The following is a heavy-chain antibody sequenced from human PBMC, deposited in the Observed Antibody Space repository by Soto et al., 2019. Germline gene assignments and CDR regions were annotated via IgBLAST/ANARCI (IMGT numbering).Heavy chain of an antibody. CDR2: IYHTGST. D-gene: IGHD3-22*01. CDR1: GDSISSGGYS. Sequence: QVQLQESGSGLVKPSQTLSHTCTVSGDSISSGGYSWSWIRQPPRQGLEWNGYIYHTGSTSYSASLESRVTKSVDKSKNQFSLSLNSVTAAETDIYYCARAHYGPSGYYFDTWGQGAYFTVSS. CDR3: ARAHYGPSGYYFDT. J-gene: IGHJ4*02. V-gene: IGHV4-30-2*01.